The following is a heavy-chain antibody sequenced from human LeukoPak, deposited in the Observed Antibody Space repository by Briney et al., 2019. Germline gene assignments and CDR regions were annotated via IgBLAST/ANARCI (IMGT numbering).Heavy chain of an antibody. J-gene: IGHJ4*02. CDR1: GFTFSNYA. V-gene: IGHV3-23*01. CDR3: AKQGAYTTPDHSDY. D-gene: IGHD2-2*02. Sequence: GGSLRLSCAASGFTFSNYAMSWARQAPGKGLEWVSTISGTGGNTYYADSVKGRFTISKNISQSTLYLQMNSLRADDTAVYYCAKQGAYTTPDHSDYWGQGTLVTVPS. CDR2: ISGTGGNT.